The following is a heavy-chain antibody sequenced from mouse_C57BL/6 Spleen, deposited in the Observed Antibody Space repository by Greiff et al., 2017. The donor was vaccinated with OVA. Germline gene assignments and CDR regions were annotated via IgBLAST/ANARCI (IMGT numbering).Heavy chain of an antibody. CDR1: GYTFTDYY. V-gene: IGHV1-26*01. J-gene: IGHJ4*01. CDR2: INPNNGGT. D-gene: IGHD1-1*01. CDR3: ARGTTVVVLYYYAMDY. Sequence: VQLQQSGPELVKPGASVKISCKASGYTFTDYYMNWVKQSHGKSLEWIGDINPNNGGTSYNQKFKGKATLTVDKSSSTAYMELRSLTSEDSAVYYCARGTTVVVLYYYAMDYWGQGTSVTVSS.